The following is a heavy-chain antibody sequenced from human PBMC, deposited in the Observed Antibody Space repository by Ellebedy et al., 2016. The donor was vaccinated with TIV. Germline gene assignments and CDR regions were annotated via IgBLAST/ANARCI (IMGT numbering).Heavy chain of an antibody. Sequence: SETLSLTXNVSGGSISRFYWSWIRQPPGKGLEWIGYIYYTGSTTYNPSLKGRVTIAIDTSKNQFSLNLTSVTAADTAVYFCARDQFGLGSDAFDIWGQGTVVTVSS. D-gene: IGHD3/OR15-3a*01. CDR3: ARDQFGLGSDAFDI. J-gene: IGHJ3*02. CDR2: IYYTGST. V-gene: IGHV4-59*01. CDR1: GGSISRFY.